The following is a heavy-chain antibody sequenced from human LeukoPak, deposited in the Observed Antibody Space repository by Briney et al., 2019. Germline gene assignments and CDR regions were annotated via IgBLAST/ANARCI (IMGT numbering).Heavy chain of an antibody. CDR1: GGSISSYY. D-gene: IGHD6-19*01. CDR3: ARVSGSSGWYLMLGFDY. J-gene: IGHJ4*02. Sequence: PSETLSLTCTVSGGSISSYYWSWIRQPPGKGLEWIGYIYYSGSTNYNPSLKSRVTISVDTSKNQFSLKLSSVTAADTAVYCCARVSGSSGWYLMLGFDYWAQETLVTVSS. V-gene: IGHV4-59*01. CDR2: IYYSGST.